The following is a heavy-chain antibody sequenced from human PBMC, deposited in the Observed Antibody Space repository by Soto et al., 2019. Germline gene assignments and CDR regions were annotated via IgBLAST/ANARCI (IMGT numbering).Heavy chain of an antibody. J-gene: IGHJ6*02. CDR1: GGTFSSYA. CDR2: IIPIFGTA. CDR3: ARVSGGSCYSCYGMDV. D-gene: IGHD2-15*01. V-gene: IGHV1-69*12. Sequence: QVQLVQSGAEVKEPGSSVKVSCKASGGTFSSYAISWVRQAPGQGLEWMGGIIPIFGTANYAQKFQGRVTITADESTSTAYMELSSLRSEDTAVYYCARVSGGSCYSCYGMDVWGQGTTVTVSS.